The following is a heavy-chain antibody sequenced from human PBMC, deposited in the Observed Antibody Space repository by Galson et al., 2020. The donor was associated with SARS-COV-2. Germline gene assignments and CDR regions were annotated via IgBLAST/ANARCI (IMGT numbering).Heavy chain of an antibody. V-gene: IGHV1-18*04. J-gene: IGHJ4*02. CDR1: GYTLTSYG. CDR3: ARLDGTSYYFDY. CDR2: ISAYNGHK. Sequence: ASVKVSCKASGYTLTSYGISWVRQAPGQGLEWMGWISAYNGHKNYAQKLQGRVTMTTDTSTSTAYMELRSLRSDDTAVYYCARLDGTSYYFDYWGQGTLVTVSS. D-gene: IGHD1-7*01.